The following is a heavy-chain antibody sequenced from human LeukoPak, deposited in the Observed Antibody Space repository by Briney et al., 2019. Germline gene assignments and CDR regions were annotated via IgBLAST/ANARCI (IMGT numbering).Heavy chain of an antibody. CDR1: GFTFDDYA. V-gene: IGHV3-9*01. J-gene: IGHJ1*01. CDR2: ISWNSGTI. D-gene: IGHD6-19*01. Sequence: GRSLRLSCAASGFTFDDYAMHWVRQVPGEGLEWISLISWNSGTIGYADSVKGRFTISRDNANNFLYLQMNSLRAEDTALYYCARAYKDRSLAGKKEFFQHWGQGTLVTVSS. CDR3: ARAYKDRSLAGKKEFFQH.